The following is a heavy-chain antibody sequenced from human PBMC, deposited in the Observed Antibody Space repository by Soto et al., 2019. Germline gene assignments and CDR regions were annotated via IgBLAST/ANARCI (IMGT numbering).Heavy chain of an antibody. D-gene: IGHD3-10*01. CDR2: ISSSSSTI. CDR1: GFTFSSYS. CDR3: ARDPYYYGSGSHYIGDY. J-gene: IGHJ4*02. Sequence: PGGSLRLSCAASGFTFSSYSMNWVRQAPGKGLEWVSYISSSSSTIYYADSVKGRFTISRDNAKNSLYLQMNSLRAEDTAVYYCARDPYYYGSGSHYIGDYWGQGSLVIVSS. V-gene: IGHV3-48*01.